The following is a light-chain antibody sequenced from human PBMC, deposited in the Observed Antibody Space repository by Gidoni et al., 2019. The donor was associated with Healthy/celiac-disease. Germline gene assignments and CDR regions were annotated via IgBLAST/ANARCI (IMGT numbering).Light chain of an antibody. CDR2: GSS. Sequence: SSSYLACYQQKPGQAPRLLIYGSSSRATGIPDRFSGSGSGTDFTLTISRLEPEDFAVYYCQQYGSSPRTFGQGTKVEIK. J-gene: IGKJ1*01. V-gene: IGKV3-20*01. CDR1: SSSY. CDR3: QQYGSSPRT.